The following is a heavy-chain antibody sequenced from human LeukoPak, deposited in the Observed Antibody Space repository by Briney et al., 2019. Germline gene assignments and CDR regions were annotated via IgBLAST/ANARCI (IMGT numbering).Heavy chain of an antibody. CDR3: ATRINGATAFDF. D-gene: IGHD2-15*01. CDR2: IYPGNSDT. V-gene: IGHV5-51*01. CDR1: GYGFTRYW. J-gene: IGHJ4*02. Sequence: GESLQISFKGSGYGFTRYWIGWVRPLPGKGLEWMGIIYPGNSDTRYSPSFQGQVIISADKSISTAYLQWSSLKASDTAMYYCATRINGATAFDFWGQGTLVTVSS.